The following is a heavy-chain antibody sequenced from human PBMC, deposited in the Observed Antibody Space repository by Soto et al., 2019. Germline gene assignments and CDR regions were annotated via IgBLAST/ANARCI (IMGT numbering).Heavy chain of an antibody. CDR1: GGSFSGYY. CDR3: ARGRNGSGYSYGYGY. Sequence: QVQLQQWGAGLLKPSETLSLTCAVYGGSFSGYYWSWIRQPPGKGLEWIGEINHSGSTNYNPSLNGRVTVTVDTSKNQFSLKLSSVTAADTAVYYCARGRNGSGYSYGYGYWGQGTLVTVSS. V-gene: IGHV4-34*01. D-gene: IGHD5-18*01. CDR2: INHSGST. J-gene: IGHJ4*02.